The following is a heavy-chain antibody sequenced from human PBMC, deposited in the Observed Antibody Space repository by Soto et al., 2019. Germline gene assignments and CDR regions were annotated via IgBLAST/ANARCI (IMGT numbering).Heavy chain of an antibody. D-gene: IGHD3-22*01. CDR2: ISSSSSYI. Sequence: PGGSLRLSCAASGFTFSSYSMNWARKAQGKGLEWVSSISSSSSYIYYADSVKGRFTISRDNAKNSLYLQMNSLSAEDTAVYYCARGNYYYDSSGYYPNWFDPWGQGTLVTVSS. CDR1: GFTFSSYS. J-gene: IGHJ5*02. CDR3: ARGNYYYDSSGYYPNWFDP. V-gene: IGHV3-21*01.